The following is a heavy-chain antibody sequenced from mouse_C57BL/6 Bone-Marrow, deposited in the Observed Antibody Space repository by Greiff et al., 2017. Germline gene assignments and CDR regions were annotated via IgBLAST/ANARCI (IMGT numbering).Heavy chain of an antibody. J-gene: IGHJ4*01. CDR3: AMMITWDYYAMDY. Sequence: QVQLQQSGAELVKPGASVKMSCKASGYTFTSYWITWVKQRPGQGLEWIGDIYPGSGSTNYNEKFKSKATLTVDTSSSTAYMQLSSLTSEDSAVYYCAMMITWDYYAMDYWGQGTSVTVSS. CDR1: GYTFTSYW. CDR2: IYPGSGST. D-gene: IGHD2-4*01. V-gene: IGHV1-55*01.